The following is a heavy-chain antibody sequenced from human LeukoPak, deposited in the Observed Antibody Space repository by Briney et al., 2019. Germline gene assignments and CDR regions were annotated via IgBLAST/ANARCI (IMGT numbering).Heavy chain of an antibody. CDR2: IYYSGST. Sequence: PSETLSLTCTVSGGSISSYYWSWIRLPPGKGLEWIGYIYYSGSTNYNPSLKSRVTISVDTSKNQFSLKLSSVTAADTAVYYCARGYCSSTSCLKSYYYYYMDVWGKGTTVTVSS. J-gene: IGHJ6*03. V-gene: IGHV4-59*01. D-gene: IGHD2-2*01. CDR3: ARGYCSSTSCLKSYYYYYMDV. CDR1: GGSISSYY.